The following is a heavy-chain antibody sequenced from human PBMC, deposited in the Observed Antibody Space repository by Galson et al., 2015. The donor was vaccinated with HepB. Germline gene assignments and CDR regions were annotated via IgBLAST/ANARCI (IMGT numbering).Heavy chain of an antibody. J-gene: IGHJ4*02. CDR2: ISWNSGSI. Sequence: SLRLSCAASGFTFDDYAMHWVRQAPGKGLEWVSGISWNSGSIGYADSVKGRFTISRDNAKNSLYLQMNSLRAEDTALYYCAKDMGPYYDSSGGDYWGQGTLVTVSS. D-gene: IGHD3-22*01. CDR1: GFTFDDYA. CDR3: AKDMGPYYDSSGGDY. V-gene: IGHV3-9*01.